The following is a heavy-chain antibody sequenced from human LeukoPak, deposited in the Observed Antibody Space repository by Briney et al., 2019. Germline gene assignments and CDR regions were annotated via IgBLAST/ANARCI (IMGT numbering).Heavy chain of an antibody. V-gene: IGHV1-69*01. CDR3: ARPGDPHDAFDI. Sequence: ASVKVSCKASGGTFISYAISWVRQAPGQGLEWMGGIIPIFGTANYAQKFQGRVTITADESTSTAYMELSSLRSEDTAVYYCARPGDPHDAFDIWGQGTMVTVSS. D-gene: IGHD7-27*01. CDR2: IIPIFGTA. J-gene: IGHJ3*02. CDR1: GGTFISYA.